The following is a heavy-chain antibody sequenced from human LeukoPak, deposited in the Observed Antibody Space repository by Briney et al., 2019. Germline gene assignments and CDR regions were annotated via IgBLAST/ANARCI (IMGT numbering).Heavy chain of an antibody. D-gene: IGHD3-22*01. CDR2: IYYSGST. J-gene: IGHJ6*03. CDR1: GGSVSNYY. CDR3: ARLRYDSSGYYWTHYYYYMDV. V-gene: IGHV4-59*02. Sequence: SETLSLTCTVSGGSVSNYYWSWIRQPPGKGLEWIGYIYYSGSTNYNPSLKSRVTISVDTSENQFSLKLSSVTAADTAVYYCARLRYDSSGYYWTHYYYYMDVWGKGTTVTVSS.